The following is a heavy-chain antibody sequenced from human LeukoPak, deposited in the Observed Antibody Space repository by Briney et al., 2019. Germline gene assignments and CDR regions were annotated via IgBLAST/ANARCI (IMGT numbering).Heavy chain of an antibody. CDR1: GFSFSNYW. CDR3: ASLVVVTAMDYYYGMDV. J-gene: IGHJ6*02. CDR2: IKQDGSEK. V-gene: IGHV3-7*01. Sequence: TGGSLRLSCAASGFSFSNYWMHWVRQPPGKGLEWVANIKQDGSEKYYVDSVKGRFTISRDNAKNSLYLQMNSLRAEDTAVYYCASLVVVTAMDYYYGMDVWGQGTTVTVSS. D-gene: IGHD2-21*02.